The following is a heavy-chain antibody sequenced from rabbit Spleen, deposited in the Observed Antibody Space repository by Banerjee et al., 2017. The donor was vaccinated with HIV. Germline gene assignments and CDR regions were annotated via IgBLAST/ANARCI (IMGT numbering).Heavy chain of an antibody. D-gene: IGHD4-1*01. Sequence: QSLAESGGDLVKPGASLTLTCTASGFYFSSSDYMCWVRQAPGKGLEWISCIAGSSSGFTYYATWAKGRFPCSKTSSPTVTLQMTSLTAADTATYFCARDAATIFSSYGMVLWGPGTLFTVS. V-gene: IGHV1S40*01. CDR1: GFYFSSSDY. CDR2: IAGSSSGFT. CDR3: ARDAATIFSSYGMVL. J-gene: IGHJ6*01.